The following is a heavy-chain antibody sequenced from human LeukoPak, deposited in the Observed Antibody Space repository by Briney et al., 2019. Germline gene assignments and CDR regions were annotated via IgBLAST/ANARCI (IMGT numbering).Heavy chain of an antibody. CDR1: GFTFSSYA. J-gene: IGHJ6*02. CDR3: ATHQGQQLVLAPYGMDV. Sequence: GRSLRLSCAASGFTFSSYAMHWVRQAPSKGLEWVAVISYDGSNKYYADSVKGRFTISRDNSKNTLYLQMNSLRAEDTAVYYCATHQGQQLVLAPYGMDVWGQGTTVTVSS. V-gene: IGHV3-30-3*01. CDR2: ISYDGSNK. D-gene: IGHD6-13*01.